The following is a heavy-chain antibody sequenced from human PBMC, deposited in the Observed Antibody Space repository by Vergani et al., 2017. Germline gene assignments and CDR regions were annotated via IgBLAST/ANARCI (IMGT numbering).Heavy chain of an antibody. V-gene: IGHV7-4-1*02. Sequence: QVQLVQSGSELKKPGASVKVSCKASGYTFTSYAMNWVRQAPGQGLEWMGWINTNTGNPTYAQGFTGRFVFSLDTSVSTAYLQISSLKAEDTAVYYCARVRRVGIHLINYYYYYGMDVWGQGTTVTVSS. CDR2: INTNTGNP. J-gene: IGHJ6*02. D-gene: IGHD2-15*01. CDR1: GYTFTSYA. CDR3: ARVRRVGIHLINYYYYYGMDV.